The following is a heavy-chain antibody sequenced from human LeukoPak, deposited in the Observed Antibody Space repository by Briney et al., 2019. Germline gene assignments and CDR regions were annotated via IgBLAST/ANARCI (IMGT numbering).Heavy chain of an antibody. CDR1: GFTFSDYY. J-gene: IGHJ4*02. Sequence: SGGSLRLSCAASGFTFSDYYMSWIRQAPGKGLEWVSYISSSGSTIYYADSVKGRFTISRDNAKNSLYLQMNSLRAEDTAVYYCARDFETQHKTFDYWGQGTLVTVSS. CDR2: ISSSGSTI. CDR3: ARDFETQHKTFDY. V-gene: IGHV3-11*01.